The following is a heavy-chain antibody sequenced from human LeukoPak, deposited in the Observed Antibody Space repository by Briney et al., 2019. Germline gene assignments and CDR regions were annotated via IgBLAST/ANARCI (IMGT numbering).Heavy chain of an antibody. J-gene: IGHJ4*02. CDR3: TRYWDRDPGIAAAGVDY. CDR1: GFTFSSYG. CDR2: IWYDGSNK. V-gene: IGHV3-33*01. Sequence: GGSLRLSCAASGFTFSSYGMHWVRQAPGKGLEWVAVIWYDGSNKYYADSVKGRFTISGDNSKNTLYLQMNSLRAEDTAVYYSTRYWDRDPGIAAAGVDYWGQGTLVTVSS. D-gene: IGHD6-13*01.